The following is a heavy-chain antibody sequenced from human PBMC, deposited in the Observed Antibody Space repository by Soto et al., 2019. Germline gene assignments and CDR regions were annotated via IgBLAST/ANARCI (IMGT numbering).Heavy chain of an antibody. Sequence: SGPTLVNPTQTLTLTCTFSQFSLTTSGVGVGWIRQPPGKALEWLALIYCDDDKRYSPSLKNRLTITKDTSKSLVVVTMTNIDPVDTGTYYWAHLRLRFLPDYWGLGTLVNGSS. J-gene: IGHJ4*02. V-gene: IGHV2-5*02. CDR2: IYCDDDK. CDR1: QFSLTTSGVG. D-gene: IGHD3-3*01. CDR3: AHLRLRFLPDY.